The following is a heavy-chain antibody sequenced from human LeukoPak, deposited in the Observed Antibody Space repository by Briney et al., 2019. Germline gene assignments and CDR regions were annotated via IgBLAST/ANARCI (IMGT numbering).Heavy chain of an antibody. V-gene: IGHV1-46*01. Sequence: ASVKVSCKASGYTSTSYYMHWVRQAPGQGLEWMGIINPSGGSTSYAQKFQGRVTMTRDTSTSTVYMELSSLRSEDTAVYYCARDPGATYCSSTSCHIFDYWGQGTLVTVSS. J-gene: IGHJ4*02. CDR2: INPSGGST. CDR1: GYTSTSYY. CDR3: ARDPGATYCSSTSCHIFDY. D-gene: IGHD2-2*02.